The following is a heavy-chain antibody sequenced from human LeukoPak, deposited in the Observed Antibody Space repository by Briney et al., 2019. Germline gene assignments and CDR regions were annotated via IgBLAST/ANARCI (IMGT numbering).Heavy chain of an antibody. D-gene: IGHD6-13*01. J-gene: IGHJ3*02. V-gene: IGHV3-23*01. CDR1: GFTFSSYA. Sequence: SGGSLRLSCAASGFTFSSYAMSWVRQAPGKGLEWVSAISGSGGSTYYADSVKGRFTISRDNSKNTLYLQMNSLRAEDTAVYYCARGIAAAGVAFDIWGQGTMVTVSS. CDR3: ARGIAAAGVAFDI. CDR2: ISGSGGST.